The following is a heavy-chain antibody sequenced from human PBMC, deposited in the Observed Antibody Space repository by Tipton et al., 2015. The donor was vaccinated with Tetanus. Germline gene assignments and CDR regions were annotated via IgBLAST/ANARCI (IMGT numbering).Heavy chain of an antibody. J-gene: IGHJ6*03. Sequence: TLSLTCTVSVGSISSGDYYWSWVRQSPGEGLEWIGHIYKSGNTYYKPSLKSRVAISIDASKNQFSLKLNSMTAADTAVYYCAIVGYYYYYMDVWGKGTTVTVSS. CDR2: IYKSGNT. CDR3: AIVGYYYYYMDV. V-gene: IGHV4-30-4*01. CDR1: VGSISSGDYY. D-gene: IGHD3-22*01.